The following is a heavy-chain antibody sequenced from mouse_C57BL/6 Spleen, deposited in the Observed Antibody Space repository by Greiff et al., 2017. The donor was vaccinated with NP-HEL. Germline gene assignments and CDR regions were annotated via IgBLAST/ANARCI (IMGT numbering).Heavy chain of an antibody. J-gene: IGHJ2*01. D-gene: IGHD1-2*01. Sequence: QVQLQQPGAELVKPGASVKMSCKASGYTFTSYWITWVKQRPGQGLEWIGDIYPGSGSTNYSEKLKSKATLTVDTSSSTAYMQPRSLTSEDSAVFYCARWGCDGYYCDYWSQGTTLTGSS. CDR1: GYTFTSYW. V-gene: IGHV1-55*01. CDR3: ARWGCDGYYCDY. CDR2: IYPGSGST.